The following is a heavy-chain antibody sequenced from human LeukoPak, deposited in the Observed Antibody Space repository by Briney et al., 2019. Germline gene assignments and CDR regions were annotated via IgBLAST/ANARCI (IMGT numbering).Heavy chain of an antibody. D-gene: IGHD2-2*01. J-gene: IGHJ4*02. V-gene: IGHV4-31*03. CDR1: GGSISSGGYY. CDR2: IYYSGST. Sequence: SETLSLTCTVSGGSISSGGYYWSWIRQHPGKGLEWIGYIYYSGSTYYNPSLKSRVTILIDRSKKQFSLKLSSVTAADTAFYFCARSQGSVVIPSYFFDYWGQGTLVTVSS. CDR3: ARSQGSVVIPSYFFDY.